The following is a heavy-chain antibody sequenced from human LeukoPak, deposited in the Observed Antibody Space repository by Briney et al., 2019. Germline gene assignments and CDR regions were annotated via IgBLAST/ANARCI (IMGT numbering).Heavy chain of an antibody. J-gene: IGHJ5*02. Sequence: SQTLSLTCAISGDSVSSNSAAWNWIRQSPSRGLEWLGRTYYRSKWYNDYAVSVKSRITINPDTSKNQFSLKLSSVTAADTAVYYCARGKPGYSSGWYPPRWFDPWGQGTLVTVSS. D-gene: IGHD6-19*01. CDR2: TYYRSKWYN. CDR3: ARGKPGYSSGWYPPRWFDP. CDR1: GDSVSSNSAA. V-gene: IGHV6-1*01.